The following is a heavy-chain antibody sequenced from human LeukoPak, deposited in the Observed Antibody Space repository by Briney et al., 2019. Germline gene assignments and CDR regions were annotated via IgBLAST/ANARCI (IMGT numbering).Heavy chain of an antibody. J-gene: IGHJ6*02. V-gene: IGHV1-69*05. CDR2: VIPIYGTP. CDR1: GGSFSTSG. CDR3: ARDHGGIVENGHDYFYYDMDV. D-gene: IGHD2-8*01. Sequence: GSSVKVSCKASGGSFSTSGFSWVRQAPGQGLEWMGRVIPIYGTPSYAQKFQGRVTITTDESTSTAYMELSSLRSEDTAVYFCARDHGGIVENGHDYFYYDMDVWGQGTTVTVSS.